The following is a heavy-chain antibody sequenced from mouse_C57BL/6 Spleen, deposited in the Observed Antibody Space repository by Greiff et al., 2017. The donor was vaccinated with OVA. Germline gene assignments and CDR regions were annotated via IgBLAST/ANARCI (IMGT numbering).Heavy chain of an antibody. CDR2: ISSGSSTI. J-gene: IGHJ3*01. CDR3: SRPRYYGSSSAWFAY. CDR1: GFTFSDYG. D-gene: IGHD1-1*01. V-gene: IGHV5-17*01. Sequence: EVQLVESGGGLVKPGGSLKLSCAASGFTFSDYGMHWVRQAPEKGLEWVAYISSGSSTIYYADTVKGRFTISRDNAKNTLFLQMPSLRSEDTAMYYCSRPRYYGSSSAWFAYWGQGTLVTVSA.